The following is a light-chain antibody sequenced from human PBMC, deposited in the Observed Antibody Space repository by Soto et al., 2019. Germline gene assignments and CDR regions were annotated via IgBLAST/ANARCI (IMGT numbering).Light chain of an antibody. CDR1: QGIRND. CDR3: LQNYDYPRT. V-gene: IGKV1-6*01. CDR2: AAS. J-gene: IGKJ5*01. Sequence: AIQMTQSPPSLSASVGDRVTITCRASQGIRNDLGWYQQKPGKAPDLLIYAASSLQSGVPSRFSGSGSDTDFILTINSLQPEDFATYYCLQNYDYPRTFGQGTRLEIK.